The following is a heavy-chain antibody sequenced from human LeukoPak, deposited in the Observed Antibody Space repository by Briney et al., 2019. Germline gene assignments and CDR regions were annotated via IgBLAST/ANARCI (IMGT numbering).Heavy chain of an antibody. CDR1: GGSFSGYY. Sequence: SETLSLTCAVYGGSFSGYYWSWIRQPPGKGLEWIGEINHSGSTNYNPSLKSRVTISVDTSKNQFSLKLSSVTAADTAVYYCARAQEVRSSSWYDWGAGPYFDYWGQGTLVPVSS. CDR2: INHSGST. CDR3: ARAQEVRSSSWYDWGAGPYFDY. D-gene: IGHD6-13*01. V-gene: IGHV4-34*01. J-gene: IGHJ4*02.